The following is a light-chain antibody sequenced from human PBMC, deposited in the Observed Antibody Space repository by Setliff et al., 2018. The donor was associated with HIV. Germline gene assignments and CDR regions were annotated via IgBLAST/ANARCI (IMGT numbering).Light chain of an antibody. CDR3: SSYTTSSTQV. CDR1: SSDVGGYNY. Sequence: QSALAQPASVSGSPGQSITISCTGTSSDVGGYNYVSWYQQHPGKAPKLIIYEVSNRPSGISNRFSGSKSGNTASLTISGLQPEDEADYYCSSYTTSSTQVFGGGTK. V-gene: IGLV2-14*01. CDR2: EVS. J-gene: IGLJ2*01.